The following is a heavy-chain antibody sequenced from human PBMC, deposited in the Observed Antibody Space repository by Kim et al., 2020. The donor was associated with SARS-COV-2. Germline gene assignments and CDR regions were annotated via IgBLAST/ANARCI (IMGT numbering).Heavy chain of an antibody. D-gene: IGHD3-10*01. V-gene: IGHV3-33*06. J-gene: IGHJ6*02. Sequence: GGSLRLSCAASGFTFSSYGMHWVRQAPGKGLEWVAVIWYDGRNKYYADSVKGRFTISRDNSKNTLYLQMNSLRAEDTAVYYCAKDSDHYGSGSPSTYYYYYGMDVWGQGTTVTVSS. CDR3: AKDSDHYGSGSPSTYYYYYGMDV. CDR2: IWYDGRNK. CDR1: GFTFSSYG.